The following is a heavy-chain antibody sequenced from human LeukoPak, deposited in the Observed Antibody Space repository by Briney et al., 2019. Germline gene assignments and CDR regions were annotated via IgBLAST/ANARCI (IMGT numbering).Heavy chain of an antibody. Sequence: SETPSLTCTASGDSITSYYWSWIRQPPGKGLEWIGHIYHNRRPNYNPSLRSRVAISVDTSKNQLSLKLSSVTAADTAVYYCVRDTREDCSGDSCFWDDAFDIWGQGTAVIVSS. CDR2: IYHNRRP. CDR1: GDSITSYY. D-gene: IGHD2-15*01. CDR3: VRDTREDCSGDSCFWDDAFDI. V-gene: IGHV4-59*01. J-gene: IGHJ3*02.